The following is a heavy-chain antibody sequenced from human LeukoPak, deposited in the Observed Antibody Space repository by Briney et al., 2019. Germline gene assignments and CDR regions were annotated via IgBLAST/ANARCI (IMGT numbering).Heavy chain of an antibody. CDR3: ARDEPGGPFDY. Sequence: GGSLRLSCAASGFIFSNYWMHWVRQAPGKGLVWVSRIKTDGSTITYADSVKGRFTISRDNSKNTLYLQMNSLRAEDTAVYYCARDEPGGPFDYWGQGTLVTVSS. D-gene: IGHD2-15*01. J-gene: IGHJ4*02. CDR2: IKTDGSTI. CDR1: GFIFSNYW. V-gene: IGHV3-74*01.